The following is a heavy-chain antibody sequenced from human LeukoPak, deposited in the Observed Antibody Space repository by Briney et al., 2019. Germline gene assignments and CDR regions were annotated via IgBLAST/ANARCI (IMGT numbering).Heavy chain of an antibody. CDR3: AGAGDLWSGYYADFDY. J-gene: IGHJ4*02. D-gene: IGHD3-3*01. V-gene: IGHV4-38-2*01. Sequence: PSETLSLTCAVSGYSISSGYYWGWIRQPPGKGLEWIGSIYHSGSTYYNPSLKSRVTISVDTSKNQFSLKLSSVTAADTAVYYCAGAGDLWSGYYADFDYWGQGTLVTVSS. CDR1: GYSISSGYY. CDR2: IYHSGST.